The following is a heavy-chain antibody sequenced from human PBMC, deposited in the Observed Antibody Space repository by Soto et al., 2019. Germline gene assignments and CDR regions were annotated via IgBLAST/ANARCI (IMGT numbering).Heavy chain of an antibody. Sequence: EVQLVESGGGLVQPGRSLRLSCAASGFTFDDYAMHWVRQGPGKGREWVSSISWNSGNLGYADSGKGRYTISRDNAKNSRYLQRNSLSGEDTALYDSAKGAPTTVCARTDYWGQGTRVTVSS. CDR2: ISWNSGNL. D-gene: IGHD4-17*01. J-gene: IGHJ4*02. CDR3: AKGAPTTVCARTDY. V-gene: IGHV3-9*01. CDR1: GFTFDDYA.